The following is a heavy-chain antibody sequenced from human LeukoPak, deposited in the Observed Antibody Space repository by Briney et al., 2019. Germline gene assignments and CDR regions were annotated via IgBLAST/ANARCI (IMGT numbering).Heavy chain of an antibody. Sequence: GGSLRLSCAASGFTFSGHWMHWVRQAPGEGLVWVSRVYNDGSTTNYADSVKGRFTISRDNAKNTLYLQMNSLRAEDMAVYYCARESGSSRFFDYWGQGTLVTVSS. J-gene: IGHJ4*02. CDR3: ARESGSSRFFDY. D-gene: IGHD6-6*01. V-gene: IGHV3-74*01. CDR2: VYNDGSTT. CDR1: GFTFSGHW.